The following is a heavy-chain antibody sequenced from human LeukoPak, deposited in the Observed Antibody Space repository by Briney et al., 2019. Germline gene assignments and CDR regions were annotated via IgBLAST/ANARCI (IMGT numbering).Heavy chain of an antibody. D-gene: IGHD6-13*01. J-gene: IGHJ6*04. CDR3: ARTGYSSKCNV. CDR1: GGSISSSSYY. Sequence: KPSETLSLTCTVSGGSISSSSYYWGWIRQPPGEGLEWIGEINHSGSTNYNPSLKSRVTISVDTSKNQFSLKLSSVTAADTAVYYCARTGYSSKCNVWGKGTTVTVSS. CDR2: INHSGST. V-gene: IGHV4-39*07.